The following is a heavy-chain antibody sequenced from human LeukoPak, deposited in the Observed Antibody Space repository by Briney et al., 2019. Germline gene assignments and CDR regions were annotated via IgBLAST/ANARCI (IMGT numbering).Heavy chain of an antibody. J-gene: IGHJ4*02. D-gene: IGHD3-10*01. CDR3: ARYDGGSGPFDY. CDR2: LYSGGNT. Sequence: GGSLRLSCAVSGFTVSSNYMSWVRQAPGKGLEWVSVLYSGGNTYYADSVKGRFTISRDNSKNTLYLQMNSLRAEDTAVYYCARYDGGSGPFDYWGQGNLVTVSS. V-gene: IGHV3-53*01. CDR1: GFTVSSNY.